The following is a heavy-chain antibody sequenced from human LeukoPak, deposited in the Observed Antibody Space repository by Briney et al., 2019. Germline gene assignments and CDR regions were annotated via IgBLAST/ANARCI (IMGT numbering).Heavy chain of an antibody. CDR1: GFTFSSYW. V-gene: IGHV3-74*01. J-gene: IGHJ3*01. Sequence: GGSLRLSCAASGFTFSSYWMHWVRQAPGKGLVWVSRINTDGSSTSYADSVKGRFTISRDNARNSLYLQMNSLRVGDTAVYYCAKEAGQDYGALDAFDVWGQGTMVTVSS. CDR2: INTDGSST. D-gene: IGHD4-17*01. CDR3: AKEAGQDYGALDAFDV.